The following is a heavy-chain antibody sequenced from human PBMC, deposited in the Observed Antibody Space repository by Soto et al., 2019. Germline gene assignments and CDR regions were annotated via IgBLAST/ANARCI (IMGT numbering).Heavy chain of an antibody. CDR1: GFNFDDYA. J-gene: IGHJ4*02. D-gene: IGHD5-18*01. CDR3: ARDYSSYGPFDY. CDR2: INWNSSTI. Sequence: PGGSLRLSCAASGFNFDDYAMHWVRQVPGKGLEWVSTINWNSSTIYYADSVKGRFTISRDNAKNSLYLQMNSLRAEDTAVYYCARDYSSYGPFDYWGQGTLVTVSS. V-gene: IGHV3-9*01.